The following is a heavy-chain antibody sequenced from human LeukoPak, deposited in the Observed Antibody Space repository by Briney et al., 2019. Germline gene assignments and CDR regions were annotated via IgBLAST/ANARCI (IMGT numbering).Heavy chain of an antibody. CDR3: VREPAYTGTWWYPDL. CDR2: IDPGGNT. D-gene: IGHD1-14*01. CDR1: GFTFSNYD. J-gene: IGHJ2*01. Sequence: GGSLRLSCVGSGFTFSNYDMHWVRQARGKGLEWISAIDPGGNTWYSDSVRGRFTISRENAKSSLFLQMSSLRAADTAVYYCVREPAYTGTWWYPDLSGRGTLVTVSS. V-gene: IGHV3-13*01.